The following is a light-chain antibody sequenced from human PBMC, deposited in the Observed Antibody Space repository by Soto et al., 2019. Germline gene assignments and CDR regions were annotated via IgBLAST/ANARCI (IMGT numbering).Light chain of an antibody. V-gene: IGKV1-39*01. CDR1: QTIITY. J-gene: IGKJ3*01. CDR3: QQSYSTLT. CDR2: AAS. Sequence: DIQMTQSPSSLSASVGDRVSITCRASQTIITYLNWYQQKPGKAPKLLISAASNLQSGVPSRFSGSGSETEFTLTTSSLQPEDFATYYCQQSYSTLTFGPGTKVDIK.